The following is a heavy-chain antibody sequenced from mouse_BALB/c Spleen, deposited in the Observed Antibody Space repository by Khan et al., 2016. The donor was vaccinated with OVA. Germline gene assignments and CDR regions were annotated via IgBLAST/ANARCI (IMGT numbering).Heavy chain of an antibody. CDR2: ISTYSGNT. J-gene: IGHJ3*01. CDR3: ARPGLRRGAWFAY. V-gene: IGHV1S137*01. Sequence: VQLQQSGPELVRPGVSVKISCKGSGYTFTDYAMHWVKQSHAKSLEWIGVISTYSGNTNYNQKFKGKATMTVEKSSSTAYMALARLTSEDSSIYYCARPGLRRGAWFAYWGQGTLVTVSA. CDR1: GYTFTDYA. D-gene: IGHD2-2*01.